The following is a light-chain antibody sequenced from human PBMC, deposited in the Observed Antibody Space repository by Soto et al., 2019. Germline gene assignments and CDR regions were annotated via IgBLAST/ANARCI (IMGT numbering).Light chain of an antibody. CDR3: QSYDSSLSVVI. CDR1: SSNIGAGYD. Sequence: QAVVTQPPSVSGAPGQRVTISCTGSSSNIGAGYDVHWYQQLPGTVPKLLIYGSTNRPSGVPDRFSGSKSGTSASLAITGLQAEDEADYYCQSYDSSLSVVIFGGGTKLTVL. V-gene: IGLV1-40*01. CDR2: GST. J-gene: IGLJ2*01.